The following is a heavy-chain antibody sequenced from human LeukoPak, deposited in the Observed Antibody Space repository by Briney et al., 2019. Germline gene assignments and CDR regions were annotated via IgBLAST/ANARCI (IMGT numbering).Heavy chain of an antibody. CDR3: ARDRNYFGS. CDR2: ISYSGST. J-gene: IGHJ4*02. Sequence: PSETLSLTCTVYGGSISSYYWSWIRQPPGKGLEWIGYISYSGSTNYNPSLKSRVTISVDTSKNQFSLKLSSVSAADTAVYYCARDRNYFGSWGQGTVVTVSS. CDR1: GGSISSYY. V-gene: IGHV4-59*01.